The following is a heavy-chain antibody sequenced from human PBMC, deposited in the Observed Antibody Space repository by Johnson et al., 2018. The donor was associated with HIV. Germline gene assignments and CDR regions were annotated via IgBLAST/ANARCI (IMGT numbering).Heavy chain of an antibody. CDR2: ISYDGTNK. CDR1: GFTFSSYA. Sequence: VQLVESGGGVVQPGRSLRLSCAASGFTFSSYAMHWVRQAPGKGLEWVAVISYDGTNKYYTESVKGRFTISRDNSKNTLYLQMNSLRGDDTALYYCALYPPDAFDIWGQGTMVTVSS. D-gene: IGHD5/OR15-5a*01. V-gene: IGHV3-30*04. CDR3: ALYPPDAFDI. J-gene: IGHJ3*02.